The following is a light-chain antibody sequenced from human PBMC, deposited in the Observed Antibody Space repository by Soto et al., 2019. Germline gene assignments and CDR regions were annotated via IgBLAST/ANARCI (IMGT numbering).Light chain of an antibody. V-gene: IGKV3-11*01. J-gene: IGKJ2*01. CDR1: QSVDSF. CDR3: QVRTDWPPFKYT. Sequence: EIVLTQSPASLSLSPGERATLSCRASQSVDSFLAWYQQKPGRTPRLLIYDTSNRATGIPARLSGSGSGTYFTLTISRLEPEDFAVYYCQVRTDWPPFKYTFGQGTKLEVK. CDR2: DTS.